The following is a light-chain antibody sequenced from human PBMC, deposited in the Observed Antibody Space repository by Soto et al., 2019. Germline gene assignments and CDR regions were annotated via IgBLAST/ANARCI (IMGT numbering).Light chain of an antibody. CDR2: GAS. V-gene: IGKV3-15*01. CDR3: QQYNNWPPDT. Sequence: EIVMTPSPATLSVSPGERATLSCRASQSVSSNLAWYQQKPGQAPRLLISGASTRATGIPARFSGSGSGTEFTLTISSLQSEDFAVYYCQQYNNWPPDTFGQGTKLEIK. CDR1: QSVSSN. J-gene: IGKJ2*01.